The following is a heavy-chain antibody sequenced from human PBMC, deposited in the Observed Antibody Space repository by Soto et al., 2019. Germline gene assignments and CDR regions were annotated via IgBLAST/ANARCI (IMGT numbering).Heavy chain of an antibody. Sequence: SETLSLTCAVYGGSFSGYYWSWIRQPPGKGLEWIGEINHSGSTNYNPSLKSRVTISVDTSKNQFSLKLSSVTAADTAVYYCARIPNYDSSGHDAFDIWGQGTMVTVSS. CDR1: GGSFSGYY. J-gene: IGHJ3*02. V-gene: IGHV4-34*01. CDR2: INHSGST. D-gene: IGHD3-22*01. CDR3: ARIPNYDSSGHDAFDI.